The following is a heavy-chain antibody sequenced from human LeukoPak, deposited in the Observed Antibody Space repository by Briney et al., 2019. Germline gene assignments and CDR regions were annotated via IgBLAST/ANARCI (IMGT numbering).Heavy chain of an antibody. Sequence: SETLSLTCTVSGGSISSSGYYWGWIRQPPGKGLEWIGSIYYSGSTYYNLSLKSRVTISVDTSKNQFSLKMSSVAAADTAVYYCARDPTAAGKGAWFDPWGQGTLVTVSS. CDR2: IYYSGST. V-gene: IGHV4-39*02. D-gene: IGHD6-13*01. J-gene: IGHJ5*02. CDR1: GGSISSSGYY. CDR3: ARDPTAAGKGAWFDP.